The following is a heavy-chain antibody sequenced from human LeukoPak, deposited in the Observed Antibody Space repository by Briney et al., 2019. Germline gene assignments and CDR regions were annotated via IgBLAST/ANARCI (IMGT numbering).Heavy chain of an antibody. CDR2: IRSKAYGGIT. J-gene: IGHJ3*02. V-gene: IGHV3-49*03. CDR3: TRRYNYDSSGYYYVRDAFDI. Sequence: GGSLRLSCTASGFTFGDYAMSWFRQAPGKGLEWVGFIRSKAYGGITEYAASVKGRFTISRDDSKSIAYLQMNSLKTEDTAVYYCTRRYNYDSSGYYYVRDAFDIWGQGTMVTVSS. CDR1: GFTFGDYA. D-gene: IGHD3-22*01.